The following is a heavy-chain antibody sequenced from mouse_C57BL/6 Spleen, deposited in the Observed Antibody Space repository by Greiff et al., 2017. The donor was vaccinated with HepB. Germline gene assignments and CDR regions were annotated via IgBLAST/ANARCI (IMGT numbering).Heavy chain of an antibody. CDR2: ISSGGSYT. Sequence: EVKLQESGGDLVKPGGSLKLSCAASGFTFSSYGMSWVRQTPDKRLEWVATISSGGSYTYYPDSVKGRFTISRDNAKNTLYLQMSSLKSEDTAMYYCARQGGSSGYGDDYWGQGTTLTVSS. J-gene: IGHJ2*01. V-gene: IGHV5-6*01. CDR3: ARQGGSSGYGDDY. D-gene: IGHD3-2*02. CDR1: GFTFSSYG.